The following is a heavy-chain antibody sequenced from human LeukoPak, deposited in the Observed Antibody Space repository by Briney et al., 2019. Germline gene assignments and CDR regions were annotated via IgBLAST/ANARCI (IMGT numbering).Heavy chain of an antibody. J-gene: IGHJ6*02. V-gene: IGHV3-23*01. CDR1: GSTFSNYA. CDR3: AKDGPLLRFSDGMDV. Sequence: GGSLRLSCAASGSTFSNYALSWVRQAPGKGLEWVSAITGSGGSTYYADSVKGRFTISRDNSKNTLYLQMNSLRAEDTAVYYCAKDGPLLRFSDGMDVWGQGTTVTVSS. CDR2: ITGSGGST. D-gene: IGHD3-3*01.